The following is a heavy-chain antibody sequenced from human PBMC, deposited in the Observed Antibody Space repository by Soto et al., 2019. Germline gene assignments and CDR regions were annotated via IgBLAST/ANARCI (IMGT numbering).Heavy chain of an antibody. Sequence: QVQLVESGGGVVQPGRSLRLSCAASGFTFSSYGMHWVRQAPGKGLEWVAVIWYDGGNKYYADSVEGGFTISRDNSRNPRYVQMKSLRAEDTAVYDCGRDGGLANYDFSRGQYFYCGMDVWGRGATVTVSS. V-gene: IGHV3-33*01. CDR2: IWYDGGNK. D-gene: IGHD3-3*01. J-gene: IGHJ6*02. CDR3: GRDGGLANYDFSRGQYFYCGMDV. CDR1: GFTFSSYG.